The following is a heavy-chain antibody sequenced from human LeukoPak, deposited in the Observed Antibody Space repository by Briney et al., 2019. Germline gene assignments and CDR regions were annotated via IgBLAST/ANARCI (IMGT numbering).Heavy chain of an antibody. Sequence: GALLLSCAAAGFAFNDYGMSWVRRAPGKGLEWVSGINWNGGSTGYAESVKGRLTISRDNAKNSLYLQMNSLRAEDTALYHCARGGAYYYDSSGYYPDNWFDPWGQGTLVTVSS. V-gene: IGHV3-20*01. J-gene: IGHJ5*02. CDR2: INWNGGST. CDR3: ARGGAYYYDSSGYYPDNWFDP. CDR1: GFAFNDYG. D-gene: IGHD3-22*01.